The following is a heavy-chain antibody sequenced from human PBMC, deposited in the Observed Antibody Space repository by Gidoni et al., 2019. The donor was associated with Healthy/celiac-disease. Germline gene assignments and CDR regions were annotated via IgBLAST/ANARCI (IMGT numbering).Heavy chain of an antibody. CDR1: GFTFSSYG. CDR2: ISYDGSNK. Sequence: QVQLVESGGGVVQPGRSLRLSCAASGFTFSSYGMHWVRQAPGKGLEWVAVISYDGSNKYYADSVKGRFTISRDNSKNTLYLQLNSLRAEDTAVYYCAEDSHYYGSGPWYFDYWGQGTLVTVSS. V-gene: IGHV3-30*18. J-gene: IGHJ4*02. D-gene: IGHD3-10*01. CDR3: AEDSHYYGSGPWYFDY.